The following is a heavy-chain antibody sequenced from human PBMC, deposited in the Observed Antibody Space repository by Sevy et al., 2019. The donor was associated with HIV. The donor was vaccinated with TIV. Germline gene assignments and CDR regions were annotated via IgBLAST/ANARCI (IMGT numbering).Heavy chain of an antibody. Sequence: SETLSLTCTVSGGSISSYYWSWIRQPPGKGLEWIGYIYYSGSTNYNPSLKSRVTISVDTSKNQFSLKLSSVTAADTAVYYCARDLYSYGNFDYWGLGTLVTVSS. CDR3: ARDLYSYGNFDY. J-gene: IGHJ4*02. D-gene: IGHD5-18*01. V-gene: IGHV4-59*01. CDR1: GGSISSYY. CDR2: IYYSGST.